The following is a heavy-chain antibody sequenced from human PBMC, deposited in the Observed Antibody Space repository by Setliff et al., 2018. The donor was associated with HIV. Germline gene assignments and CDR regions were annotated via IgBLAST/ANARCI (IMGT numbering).Heavy chain of an antibody. V-gene: IGHV4-39*01. CDR3: ARGARLLAAYSDRWDYFYMAV. CDR1: GASITTNSYY. Sequence: SETLSLTCAVSGASITTNSYYWGWIRQTPEKGLEWIGDFYYSGTTYYNPSLKSRATISVDTSQNQFSLRLSSVTAADTAVYHCARGARLLAAYSDRWDYFYMAVWGKGTTVTVSS. J-gene: IGHJ6*03. CDR2: FYYSGTT. D-gene: IGHD1-26*01.